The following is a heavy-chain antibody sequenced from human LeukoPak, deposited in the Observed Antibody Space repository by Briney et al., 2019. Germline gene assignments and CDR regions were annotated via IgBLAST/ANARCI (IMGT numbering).Heavy chain of an antibody. J-gene: IGHJ5*02. CDR1: GYSFSTYW. D-gene: IGHD1-14*01. CDR3: ARGKLTFDP. V-gene: IGHV5-51*01. Sequence: GESLKISCTASGYSFSTYWIGWVRQMPGKGLEWMGIIYPGDSETIYSPSFQGQVTISADKSTSTAYLRCSSLKASDTAIYYCARGKLTFDPLGQGTLVTVSS. CDR2: IYPGDSET.